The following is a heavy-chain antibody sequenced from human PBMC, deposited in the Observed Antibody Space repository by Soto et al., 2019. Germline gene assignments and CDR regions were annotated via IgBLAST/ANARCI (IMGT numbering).Heavy chain of an antibody. D-gene: IGHD4-17*01. CDR3: ARSGDPVDYFYYYGMDV. V-gene: IGHV1-18*01. CDR1: GYTFTTYG. Sequence: GASVKVSCKASGYTFTTYGISWVRQAPGQGLEWIGWISAYNGNTNYALKFQGRVTMTTDTSTSTAYMELRSLRSDDTAVYYCARSGDPVDYFYYYGMDVWGQGTTVTVSS. J-gene: IGHJ6*02. CDR2: ISAYNGNT.